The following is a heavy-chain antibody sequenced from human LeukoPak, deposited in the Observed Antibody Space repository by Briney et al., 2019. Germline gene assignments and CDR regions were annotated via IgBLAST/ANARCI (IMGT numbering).Heavy chain of an antibody. CDR2: IYNGVNT. CDR1: GASTSSRY. CDR3: AQTTGWPGFDF. V-gene: IGHV4-59*08. J-gene: IGHJ4*02. Sequence: SETLSLPCIVSGASTSSRYWSWIRQPPGRALEWIGHIYNGVNTKYNPSLTSRVNISVDTSKNQFSLKLTSLTAADTAIYYCAQTTGWPGFDFWGPGALVTVSS. D-gene: IGHD6-19*01.